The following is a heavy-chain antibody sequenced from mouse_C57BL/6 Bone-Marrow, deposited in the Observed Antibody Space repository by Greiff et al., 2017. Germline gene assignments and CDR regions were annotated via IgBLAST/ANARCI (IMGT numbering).Heavy chain of an antibody. Sequence: VQLQQSGPELVKPGASVKIPCKASGYTFTDYNMDWVKQSPGKSLEWIGDINPNNGATIYNQKFKGKATLTVDKSSSTAYMELRSLTSEDTAVYYCARGNDLGFAYWGQGTLVTVSA. CDR2: INPNNGAT. J-gene: IGHJ3*01. CDR1: GYTFTDYN. V-gene: IGHV1-18*01. CDR3: ARGNDLGFAY.